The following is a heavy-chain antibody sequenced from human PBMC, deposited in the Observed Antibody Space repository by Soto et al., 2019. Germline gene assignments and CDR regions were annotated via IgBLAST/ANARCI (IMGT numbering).Heavy chain of an antibody. D-gene: IGHD3-16*01. CDR3: ARGWGSKWYYFDS. CDR1: GVSSTSFY. Sequence: QVRLQESGPGLVRPSETLSLTCTVSGVSSTSFYWSWIRRSPGKGLEWIGYIFDNGDVKYNPSLMSRLTMSIDMSKNEFSLRLKSVTAADTAMYYCARGWGSKWYYFDSWGEGTLVTVSS. CDR2: IFDNGDV. J-gene: IGHJ4*02. V-gene: IGHV4-59*01.